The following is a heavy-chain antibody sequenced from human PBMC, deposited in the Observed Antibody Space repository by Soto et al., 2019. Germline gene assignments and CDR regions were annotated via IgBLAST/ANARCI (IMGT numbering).Heavy chain of an antibody. CDR3: TRDLQADY. J-gene: IGHJ4*02. V-gene: IGHV1-3*01. Sequence: QVQLVQSGAEVKKPGASVKVSCKPSGYTFTSYAMHWVRQAPGQRLEWMGWINAGNGNTKSSQKFQGRVTITGETSASTAYMELSSRRSEETAVYYCTRDLQADYWGQGRPVTVS. CDR2: INAGNGNT. CDR1: GYTFTSYA.